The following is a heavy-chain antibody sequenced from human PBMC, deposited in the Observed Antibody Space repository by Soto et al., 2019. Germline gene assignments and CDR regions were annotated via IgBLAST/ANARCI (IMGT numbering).Heavy chain of an antibody. CDR1: GGTFSSYA. D-gene: IGHD2-2*01. CDR2: IIPIFGTA. CDR3: ARDPEVPSPSQCSSTSGYAEDAFDI. J-gene: IGHJ3*02. V-gene: IGHV1-69*01. Sequence: QVQLVQSGAEVKKPGSSVKVSCKASGGTFSSYAISWVRQAPGQGLEWMGGIIPIFGTANYAQKFQGRVTITADEATSTANMELSSLRSEDTAVYYCARDPEVPSPSQCSSTSGYAEDAFDIWGQGTMVTVSS.